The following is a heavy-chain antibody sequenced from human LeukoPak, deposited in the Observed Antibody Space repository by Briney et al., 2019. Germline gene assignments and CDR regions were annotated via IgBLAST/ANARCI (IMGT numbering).Heavy chain of an antibody. D-gene: IGHD5-18*01. CDR2: IYYSGST. CDR1: GGSISSGGYY. Sequence: SQTLSLTCTVSGGSISSGGYYWSWIRQHPGKGLEWIGYIYYSGSTYYNPSLKSRVTISVDTSKNQFSLKLSSVTAADTAVYYCARETYSYGYSTVPTFDYWGQGTLVTVSS. CDR3: ARETYSYGYSTVPTFDY. J-gene: IGHJ4*02. V-gene: IGHV4-31*03.